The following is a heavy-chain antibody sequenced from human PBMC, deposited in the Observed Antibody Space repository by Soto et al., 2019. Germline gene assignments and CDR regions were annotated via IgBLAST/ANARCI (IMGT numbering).Heavy chain of an antibody. V-gene: IGHV1-18*01. J-gene: IGHJ4*02. CDR1: GYTFTSYG. CDR2: ISAYNGNT. Sequence: ASVKVSCKASGYTFTSYGISWVRQAPGQGLEWMGWISAYNGNTNYAQKLQGGVTMTTDTSTSTAYMELRSLRSDDTAVYYCARVPCSGGSCYSWPYFDYWGQGTLVTVSS. D-gene: IGHD2-15*01. CDR3: ARVPCSGGSCYSWPYFDY.